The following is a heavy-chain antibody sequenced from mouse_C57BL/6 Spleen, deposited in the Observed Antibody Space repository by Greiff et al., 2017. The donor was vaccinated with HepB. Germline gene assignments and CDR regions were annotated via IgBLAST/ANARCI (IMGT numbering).Heavy chain of an antibody. Sequence: QVTLKVCGPGILQSSQTLSLTCSFSGFSLSTSGMGVSWIRQPSGKGLEWLAHIYWDDDKRYNPSLKSRLTISKDTSRNQVFLKITSVDTADTATYYCARSRPYYGSSDWYFDVWGTGTTVTVSS. J-gene: IGHJ1*03. CDR1: GFSLSTSGMG. CDR3: ARSRPYYGSSDWYFDV. CDR2: IYWDDDK. D-gene: IGHD1-1*01. V-gene: IGHV8-12*01.